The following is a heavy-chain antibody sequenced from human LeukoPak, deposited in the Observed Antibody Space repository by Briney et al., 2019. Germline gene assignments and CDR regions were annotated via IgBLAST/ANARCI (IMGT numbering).Heavy chain of an antibody. D-gene: IGHD5-12*01. Sequence: PGGSLRLSCAASGFTFSDYWMTWVRQAPGKGLEWVANIKKDGREKYYVDSVKGRFTMSRDNAKNSLFLQMNSLRAEDTAVYFCAGVSGTNTFDIWGHGTMVTVSS. J-gene: IGHJ3*02. CDR2: IKKDGREK. V-gene: IGHV3-7*01. CDR3: AGVSGTNTFDI. CDR1: GFTFSDYW.